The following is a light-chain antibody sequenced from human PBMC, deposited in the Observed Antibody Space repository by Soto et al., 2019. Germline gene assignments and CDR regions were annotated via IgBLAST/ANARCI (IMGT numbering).Light chain of an antibody. CDR2: GAS. Sequence: IVMAQSPATLSVSPGQSATLSYRASRSVSSNLAWYQQKPGQAPRLLIYGASSRATGIPDGFSGSGSGTEFTLTISSLESEDFAVYYCQQYSNWPRTFGPGTKVDI. CDR1: RSVSSN. J-gene: IGKJ3*01. CDR3: QQYSNWPRT. V-gene: IGKV3-15*01.